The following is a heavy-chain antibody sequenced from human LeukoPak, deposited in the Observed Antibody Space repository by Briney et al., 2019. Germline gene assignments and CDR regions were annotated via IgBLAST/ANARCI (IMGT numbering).Heavy chain of an antibody. CDR3: AKDPEAYSSSWVFDY. CDR2: ISGSGGST. J-gene: IGHJ4*02. V-gene: IGHV3-23*01. Sequence: PGGSLRLSCAASGFTFSSYAMSWVRQAPGKGLGWVSAISGSGGSTYYADSVKGRFTISRDNSKNTLYLQMNSLRAEDTAVYYCAKDPEAYSSSWVFDYWGQGTLVTVSS. D-gene: IGHD6-13*01. CDR1: GFTFSSYA.